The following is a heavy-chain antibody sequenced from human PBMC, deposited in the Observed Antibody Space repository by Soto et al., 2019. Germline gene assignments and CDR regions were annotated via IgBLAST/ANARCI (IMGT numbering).Heavy chain of an antibody. CDR2: INHSGST. J-gene: IGHJ2*01. D-gene: IGHD1-7*01. V-gene: IGHV4-34*01. Sequence: PSETLSLTCAVYGGSFSGYYWSWIRQPPGKGLEWIGEINHSGSTDYNPSLKSRVTISVDTSKNQFSLKLSSVTAADTAVYYCASRFVSSGRYSQYLNYFCAQGSSDL. CDR1: GGSFSGYY. CDR3: ASRFVSSGRYSQYLNYFCAQGSSDL.